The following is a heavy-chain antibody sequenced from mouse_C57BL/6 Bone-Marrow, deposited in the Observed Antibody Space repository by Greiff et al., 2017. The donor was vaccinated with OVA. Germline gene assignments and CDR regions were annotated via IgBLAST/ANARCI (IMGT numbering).Heavy chain of an antibody. J-gene: IGHJ2*01. CDR3: ARILLRYYLDY. Sequence: EVQGVESGGDLVKPGGSLKLSCAASGFTFSSYGMSWVRQTPDKRLEWVATISSGGSYTYYPDSVKGRFPISRDNAKNTLYLQMSSLKSEDTAMYYCARILLRYYLDYLGQGTTLTVSS. D-gene: IGHD1-1*01. V-gene: IGHV5-6*01. CDR2: ISSGGSYT. CDR1: GFTFSSYG.